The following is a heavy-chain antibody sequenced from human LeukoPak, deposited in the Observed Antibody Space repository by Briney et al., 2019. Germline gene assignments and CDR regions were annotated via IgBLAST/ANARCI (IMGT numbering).Heavy chain of an antibody. CDR1: GFTFSSHY. J-gene: IGHJ4*02. D-gene: IGHD3-22*01. CDR3: VKHYDSRGSIFDY. CDR2: IPGDSRDT. Sequence: GGSLRLSCAASGFTFSSHYMAWVRQAPGRALEWVSAIPGDSRDTVYADSVKSRFTISRDNSKNTLYLQMNSLRAEDTAIYYCVKHYDSRGSIFDYWGQGTLVSVSS. V-gene: IGHV3-23*01.